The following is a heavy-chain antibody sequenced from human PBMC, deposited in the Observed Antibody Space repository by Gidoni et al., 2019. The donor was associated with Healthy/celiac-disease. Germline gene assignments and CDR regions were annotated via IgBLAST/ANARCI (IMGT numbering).Heavy chain of an antibody. D-gene: IGHD1-26*01. Sequence: GWIRQPPGKALEWLALIYWDDDKRYSPSLKSRLTITKDTSKNQVVLTMTNMDPVDTATYYCAHRKWGMDVWGQGTTVTVSS. J-gene: IGHJ6*02. CDR3: AHRKWGMDV. CDR2: IYWDDDK. V-gene: IGHV2-5*02.